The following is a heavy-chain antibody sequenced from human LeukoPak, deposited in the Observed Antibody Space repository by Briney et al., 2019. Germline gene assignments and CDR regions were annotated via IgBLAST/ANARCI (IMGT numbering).Heavy chain of an antibody. D-gene: IGHD6-13*01. CDR1: GGSISSSSYY. CDR3: ARSGYSSSWYRTNWYFDL. CDR2: IYYSGST. J-gene: IGHJ2*01. V-gene: IGHV4-61*05. Sequence: SETLSLTCTVSGGSISSSSYYWGWIRQPPGKGLEWIGYIYYSGSTNYNPSLKSRVTISVDTSKNQFSLKLSSVTAADTAVYYCARSGYSSSWYRTNWYFDLWGRGTLVTVSS.